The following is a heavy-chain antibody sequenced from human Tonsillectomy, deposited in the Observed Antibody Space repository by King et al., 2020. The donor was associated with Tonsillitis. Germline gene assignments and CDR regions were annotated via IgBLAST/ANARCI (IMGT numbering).Heavy chain of an antibody. D-gene: IGHD3-10*01. V-gene: IGHV4-38-2*02. CDR3: ARDPQVGGAFAI. CDR1: GYSISSGYY. J-gene: IGHJ3*02. Sequence: VQLQESGPGLVKPSETLSLTCAVSGYSISSGYYWGWIRQPPGKGLEWIGNIYHSGSTYYNPSLKSRVTISVDTSKKQFSLKLSSVTAADTAVYYCARDPQVGGAFAIWGQGTMVTVSS. CDR2: IYHSGST.